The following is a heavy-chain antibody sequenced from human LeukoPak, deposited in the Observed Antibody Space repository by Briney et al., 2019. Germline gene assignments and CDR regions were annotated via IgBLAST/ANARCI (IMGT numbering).Heavy chain of an antibody. D-gene: IGHD4-23*01. Sequence: GGSLRLSCAASGFTFSSYAMTWVRQSPGKGLEWVSAISASGGSTYYADSVKGRFTISRDNSKNTLYLQMNSLRAEDTAVYYCARDNSVEDTAWWFDPWGQGTLVTVSS. V-gene: IGHV3-23*01. J-gene: IGHJ5*02. CDR2: ISASGGST. CDR3: ARDNSVEDTAWWFDP. CDR1: GFTFSSYA.